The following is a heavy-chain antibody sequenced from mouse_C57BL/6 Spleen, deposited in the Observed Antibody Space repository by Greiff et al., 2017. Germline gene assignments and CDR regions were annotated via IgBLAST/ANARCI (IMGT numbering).Heavy chain of an antibody. CDR3: ASRGDLPFDY. D-gene: IGHD3-1*01. V-gene: IGHV1-80*01. CDR2: IYPGDGDT. CDR1: GYAFSSYW. J-gene: IGHJ2*01. Sequence: QVQLKESGAELVKPGASVKISCKASGYAFSSYWMNWVKQRPGKGLEWIGQIYPGDGDTNYNGKFKGKATLTADKSSSTAYMQLSSLTSEDSAVYFCASRGDLPFDYWGQGTTLTVSS.